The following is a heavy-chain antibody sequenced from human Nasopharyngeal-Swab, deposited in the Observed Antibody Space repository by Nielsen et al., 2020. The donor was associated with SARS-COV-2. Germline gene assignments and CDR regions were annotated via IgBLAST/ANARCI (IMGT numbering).Heavy chain of an antibody. Sequence: SETLSLTFAVYGGSFSDYFWTWIRQPPGKGLEWIGEINHSGSTNYTPSLKSRVTISVDTSKNQFSLKVRSVTAADTAVYYCMREARPDDFWSDYYDYFYYGMDVWGQGTTVTVSS. CDR2: INHSGST. D-gene: IGHD3-3*01. CDR1: GGSFSDYF. V-gene: IGHV4-34*01. CDR3: MREARPDDFWSDYYDYFYYGMDV. J-gene: IGHJ6*02.